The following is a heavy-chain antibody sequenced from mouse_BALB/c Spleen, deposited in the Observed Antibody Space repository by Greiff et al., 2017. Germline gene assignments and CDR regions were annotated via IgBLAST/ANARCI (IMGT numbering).Heavy chain of an antibody. Sequence: EVKLMESGGGLVQPGGSLKLSCAASGFTFSSYTMSWVRQTPEKRLEWVAYISNGGGSTYYPDTVKGRFTISRDNAKNTLYLQMSSLKSEDTAMYYCARHGDYEAYWGQGTLVTVSA. CDR2: ISNGGGST. V-gene: IGHV5-12-2*01. CDR1: GFTFSSYT. CDR3: ARHGDYEAY. D-gene: IGHD2-4*01. J-gene: IGHJ3*01.